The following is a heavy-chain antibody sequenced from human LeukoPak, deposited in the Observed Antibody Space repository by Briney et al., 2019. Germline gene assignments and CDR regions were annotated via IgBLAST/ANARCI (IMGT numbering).Heavy chain of an antibody. CDR2: ISGSSSDI. V-gene: IGHV3-21*01. CDR1: GFTFSNFA. Sequence: GGSLRLSCAASGFTFSNFAMNWVRQAPGKGLEWVSSISGSSSDIYYADSVKGRFTISRDNSKNTLYLQMNSLRAEDTAVYYCAELGITMIGGVWGKGTTVTISS. D-gene: IGHD3-10*02. J-gene: IGHJ6*04. CDR3: AELGITMIGGV.